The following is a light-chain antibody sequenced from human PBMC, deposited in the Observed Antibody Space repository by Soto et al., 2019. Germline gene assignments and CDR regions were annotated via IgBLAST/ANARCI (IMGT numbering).Light chain of an antibody. CDR1: SSNIGSNY. V-gene: IGLV1-47*02. CDR2: SNN. CDR3: AAWDDSLSGRV. Sequence: QSVLTQPPSASGTPGQRVTISRSGSSSNIGSNYVYWYQHLPGTAPTLLIFSNNERPSGVPDRFSGSKSGTSASLAISGLRSEDEADYYCAAWDDSLSGRVFGGGTKLTVL. J-gene: IGLJ2*01.